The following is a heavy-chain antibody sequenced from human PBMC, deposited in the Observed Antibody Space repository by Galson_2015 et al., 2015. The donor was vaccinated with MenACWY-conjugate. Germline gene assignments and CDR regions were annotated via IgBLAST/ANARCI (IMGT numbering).Heavy chain of an antibody. Sequence: SLRLSCAVSGFTFSKYWMTWVRQAPGKGLEWVANIKQDGGEKYYVDSVKGRFTISRDNAKNSLYLQMNSLRADDTAVYYCARAPRGGWDPNDYWGQGTLVTVSS. CDR1: GFTFSKYW. CDR2: IKQDGGEK. V-gene: IGHV3-7*03. D-gene: IGHD6-19*01. J-gene: IGHJ4*02. CDR3: ARAPRGGWDPNDY.